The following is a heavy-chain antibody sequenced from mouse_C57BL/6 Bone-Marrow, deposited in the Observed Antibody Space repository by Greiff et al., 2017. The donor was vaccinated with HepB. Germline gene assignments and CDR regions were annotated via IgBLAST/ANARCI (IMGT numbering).Heavy chain of an antibody. V-gene: IGHV1-82*01. CDR1: GYAFSSSR. CDR3: ARDYSNYFAY. CDR2: IYPGDGDT. Sequence: QVQLQQSGPELVKPGASVKISCKASGYAFSSSRMNWVKQRPGKGLEWIGRIYPGDGDTNYNGKFKGKATLTADKSSSTAYMQLSSLTSEESAVYFCARDYSNYFAYWGQGTLVTVSA. J-gene: IGHJ3*01. D-gene: IGHD2-5*01.